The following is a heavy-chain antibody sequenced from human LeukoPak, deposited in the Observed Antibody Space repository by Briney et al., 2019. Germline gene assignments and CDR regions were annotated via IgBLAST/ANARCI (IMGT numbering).Heavy chain of an antibody. D-gene: IGHD3-9*01. Sequence: PGGSLRLSCAASGFTVSSNYMSWVRQAPGKGLEWVSAISGSGGSTYYADSVKGRFTISRDNSKNTLYLQMNSLRAEDTAVYYCAQEEYYDILTGYENWFDPWGQGTLVTVSS. V-gene: IGHV3-23*01. CDR2: ISGSGGST. J-gene: IGHJ5*02. CDR3: AQEEYYDILTGYENWFDP. CDR1: GFTVSSNY.